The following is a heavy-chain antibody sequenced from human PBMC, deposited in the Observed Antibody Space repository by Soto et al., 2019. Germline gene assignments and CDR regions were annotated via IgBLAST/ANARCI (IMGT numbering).Heavy chain of an antibody. Sequence: PSETLSLTCAVYGGSFSGYYWSWIRQPPGKGLEWIGEINHSGSTNYNPSLKSRVTISVDTSKNQFSLKLSSVTAADTAVYYCARGRVYYDFWSGNTHSNWFDPWGQGTLVTVSS. CDR1: GGSFSGYY. CDR3: ARGRVYYDFWSGNTHSNWFDP. CDR2: INHSGST. J-gene: IGHJ5*02. V-gene: IGHV4-34*01. D-gene: IGHD3-3*01.